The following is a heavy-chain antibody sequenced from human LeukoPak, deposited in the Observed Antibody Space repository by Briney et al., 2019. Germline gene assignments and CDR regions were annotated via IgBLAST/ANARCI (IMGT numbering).Heavy chain of an antibody. CDR1: GGSISSSNW. Sequence: PSETLSLTCAVSGGSISSSNWWSWVRQPPGKGLEWIGEVYHSGSTNYNPSLKSRVTISVDTSKNQFSLKLSSVTAADTAVYYCARAGGQWLVQDYYYYMDVWGKGTTVTVSS. J-gene: IGHJ6*03. V-gene: IGHV4-4*02. D-gene: IGHD6-19*01. CDR2: VYHSGST. CDR3: ARAGGQWLVQDYYYYMDV.